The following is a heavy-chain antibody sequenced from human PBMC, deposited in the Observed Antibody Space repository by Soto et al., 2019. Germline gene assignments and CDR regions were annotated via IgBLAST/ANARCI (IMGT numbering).Heavy chain of an antibody. Sequence: PSETLSLTCIVSGGSISSSSYYWGWIRQPPGKGLEWIGSIYYTGSTYYNPSLKSRVTISVDTSTNQVSLKLSSVTAADTAVYYCARLRAPPGRYSAYDEDIWGQGTLVTVSS. CDR1: GGSISSSSYY. CDR3: ARLRAPPGRYSAYDEDI. D-gene: IGHD5-12*01. J-gene: IGHJ4*02. V-gene: IGHV4-39*01. CDR2: IYYTGST.